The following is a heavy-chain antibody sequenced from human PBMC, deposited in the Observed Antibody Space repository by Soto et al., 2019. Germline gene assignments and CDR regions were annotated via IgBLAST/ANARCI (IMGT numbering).Heavy chain of an antibody. CDR3: ERYCSGGSCYYSQLPKAQVHYSHYGMEA. D-gene: IGHD2-15*01. CDR2: IYYSGST. CDR1: GGSISSGDYY. Sequence: SETLSLTCTVSGGSISSGDYYWSWIRQPPGKGLEWIGYIYYSGSTYYNPSLKSRVTISVDTSKNQFSLKLSSVTDEDTAVYSCERYCSGGSCYYSQLPKAQVHYSHYGMEAWGQGTSGT. J-gene: IGHJ6*01. V-gene: IGHV4-30-4*01.